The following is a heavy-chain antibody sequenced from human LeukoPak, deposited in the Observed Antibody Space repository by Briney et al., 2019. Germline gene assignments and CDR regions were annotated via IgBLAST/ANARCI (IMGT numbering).Heavy chain of an antibody. V-gene: IGHV4-59*01. Sequence: SETLSLTCTVSGGSISSYYWSWIRLPPRKGLEWIGYYYSESTNYNPSLKSRVTISVDTSKNQFSLKLSSVTAADTAVYYCARGRWGDYWGQGTLVTVSS. J-gene: IGHJ4*02. D-gene: IGHD3-16*01. CDR3: ARGRWGDY. CDR1: GGSISSYY. CDR2: YYSEST.